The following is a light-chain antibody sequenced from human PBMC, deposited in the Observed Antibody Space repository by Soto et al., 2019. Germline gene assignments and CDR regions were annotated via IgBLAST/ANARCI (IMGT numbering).Light chain of an antibody. CDR3: LQDYNYPRT. J-gene: IGKJ1*01. Sequence: IQMTQSPSSLSASIGDRVTITCRASQGIRSDLGWYQQKPGKAPKLLIYAASSLQTGVPSRFSGSGSGTDFTLTISSLQPEDFATYYCLQDYNYPRTFGQGTKVDIK. CDR1: QGIRSD. V-gene: IGKV1-6*01. CDR2: AAS.